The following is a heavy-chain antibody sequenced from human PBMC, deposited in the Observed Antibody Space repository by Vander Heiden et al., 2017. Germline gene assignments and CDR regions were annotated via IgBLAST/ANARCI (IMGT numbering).Heavy chain of an antibody. CDR2: IWYDGNTK. Sequence: QVQLVESGGGVVPSGRSLRLSCAASGFTFKTYGMHWVRQAPGKGLEWLAIIWYDGNTKDYADSVKGRFTISRDTSKNTLYLEMSSLRVEDTAIYYCARAGSDIAVAGPFDFWGQGTLVTVSS. J-gene: IGHJ4*02. CDR3: ARAGSDIAVAGPFDF. CDR1: GFTFKTYG. V-gene: IGHV3-33*01. D-gene: IGHD6-19*01.